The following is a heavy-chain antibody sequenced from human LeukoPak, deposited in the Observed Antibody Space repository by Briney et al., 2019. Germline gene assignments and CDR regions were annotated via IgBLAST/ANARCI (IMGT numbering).Heavy chain of an antibody. Sequence: PGGSLRLSCAASGFTFSSYAMSWVRQAPGKGLEWVSAISGSGGSTYYADSVKGRFTISRDNSKNTLYLQMNSLRAEDTAVYYCAKSGREYIAAAGDFDYWGQGTLVTVSS. V-gene: IGHV3-23*01. D-gene: IGHD6-13*01. CDR3: AKSGREYIAAAGDFDY. CDR2: ISGSGGST. CDR1: GFTFSSYA. J-gene: IGHJ4*02.